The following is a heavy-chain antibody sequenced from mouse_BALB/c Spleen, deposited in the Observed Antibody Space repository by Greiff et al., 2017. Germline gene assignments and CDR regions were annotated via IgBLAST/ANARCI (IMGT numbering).Heavy chain of an antibody. J-gene: IGHJ4*01. CDR2: IWAGGST. D-gene: IGHD2-1*01. CDR1: GFSLTSYG. Sequence: VQLKESGPGLVAPSQSLSITCTVSGFSLTSYGVHWVRQPPGKGLEWLGVIWAGGSTNYNSALMSRLSISKDNSKSQVFLKMNSLQTDDTAMYYCARDRDGNFLYAMDYWGQGTSVTVSS. CDR3: ARDRDGNFLYAMDY. V-gene: IGHV2-9*02.